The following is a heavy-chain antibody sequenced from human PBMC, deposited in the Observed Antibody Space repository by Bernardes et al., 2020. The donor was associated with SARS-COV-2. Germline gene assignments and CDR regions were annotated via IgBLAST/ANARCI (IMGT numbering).Heavy chain of an antibody. V-gene: IGHV3-72*01. D-gene: IGHD3-10*01. CDR3: VAMIRGGGF. J-gene: IGHJ4*02. CDR1: GLIFSDHY. Sequence: GGSLRLSCGASGLIFSDHYIDWARQAPGKGLEWVGRVKDKHNNYATQFAASVTGRFTISRDDSRNSVYLQMDSLKTEDTAVYYCVAMIRGGGFWGQGTLVTVSS. CDR2: VKDKHNNYAT.